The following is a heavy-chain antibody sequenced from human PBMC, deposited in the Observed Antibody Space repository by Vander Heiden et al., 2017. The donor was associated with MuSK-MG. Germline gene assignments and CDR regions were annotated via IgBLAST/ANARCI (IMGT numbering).Heavy chain of an antibody. CDR2: IIPIFGTA. CDR3: ARDRYDILTGYYYYMDV. J-gene: IGHJ6*03. V-gene: IGHV1-69*01. D-gene: IGHD3-9*01. Sequence: QVQLVQSGAEVQKPGSSVKVSCKASGGTFSSYAISWVRQAPGQGLEWMGGIIPIFGTANYAQKFQGRVTITADESKSTAYMELSSLRSEDTAVYYCARDRYDILTGYYYYMDVWGKGTTVTVSS. CDR1: GGTFSSYA.